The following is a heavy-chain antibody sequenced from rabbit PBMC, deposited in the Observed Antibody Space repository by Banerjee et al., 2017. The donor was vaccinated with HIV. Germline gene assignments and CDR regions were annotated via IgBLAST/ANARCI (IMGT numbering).Heavy chain of an antibody. V-gene: IGHV1S47*01. CDR3: ARVMAGVAYATRYGIDL. CDR1: GIDFSNYG. CDR2: IYPGFSIR. D-gene: IGHD6-1*01. Sequence: QEQLKETGGGLVQPGESLKLSCKASGIDFSNYGITWVRQAPGKGPEWIAYIYPGFSIRNYANSVKGRFTISSDNAQNTVFLQMTSLTASDTATYFCARVMAGVAYATRYGIDLWGPGTLVTVS. J-gene: IGHJ6*01.